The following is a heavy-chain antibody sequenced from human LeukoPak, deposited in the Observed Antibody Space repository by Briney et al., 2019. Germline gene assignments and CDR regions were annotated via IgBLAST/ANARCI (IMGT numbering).Heavy chain of an antibody. J-gene: IGHJ6*02. D-gene: IGHD6-13*01. CDR2: ISHDGNSK. CDR3: ANAGRDSSSTISCGMDV. V-gene: IGHV3-30*18. CDR1: GFTLRSYT. Sequence: SGGSLRLSCAASGFTLRSYTMNWVRQAPGKGLEWVAVISHDGNSKYYADSVKGRFTISRDNSKNTLYLQMNSLRAEDTAVYYCANAGRDSSSTISCGMDVWGRGTTVTVSS.